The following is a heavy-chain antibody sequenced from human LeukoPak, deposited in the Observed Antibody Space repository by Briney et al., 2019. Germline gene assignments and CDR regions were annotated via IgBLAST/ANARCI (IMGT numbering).Heavy chain of an antibody. CDR1: GFTFSSYD. Sequence: GGSLRLSCAASGFTFSSYDMHWVRQATGKGLEWVSAIGAAGDTYYPGSVKGRFTISRENVKSSLYLQMNSLRAGDTAVYYCARAGNYDYFDYWGQGTLVTVSS. J-gene: IGHJ4*02. D-gene: IGHD1-7*01. V-gene: IGHV3-13*01. CDR3: ARAGNYDYFDY. CDR2: IGAAGDT.